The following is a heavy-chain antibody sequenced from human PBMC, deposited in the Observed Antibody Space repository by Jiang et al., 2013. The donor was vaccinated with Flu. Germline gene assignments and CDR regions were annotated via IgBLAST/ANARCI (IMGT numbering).Heavy chain of an antibody. J-gene: IGHJ5*02. CDR2: IYYSGST. Sequence: PGLLKPSETLSLTCTVSGGSISSSSYYWGWIRQPPGKGLEWIGSIYYSGSTYYNPSLKSRVTISVDTSKNQFSLKLSSVTAADTAVYYCARTVSGGSSSHNWFDPWGQGTLVTVSS. CDR3: ARTVSGGSSSHNWFDP. CDR1: GGSISSSSYY. D-gene: IGHD2-15*01. V-gene: IGHV4-39*01.